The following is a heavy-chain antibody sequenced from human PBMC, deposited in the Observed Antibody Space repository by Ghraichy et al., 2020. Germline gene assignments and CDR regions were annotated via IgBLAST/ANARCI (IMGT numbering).Heavy chain of an antibody. CDR2: ITDTGST. Sequence: SETLSLTCGVYGGSLLPCDWSWIRQPPGKGLEWIGDITDTGSTIYNPSLESRVSISINTSKNEFSLNLSSLTAADTAVYYCARLWGRYFDPWGQGTLVTVSS. J-gene: IGHJ4*02. D-gene: IGHD1-26*01. V-gene: IGHV4-34*01. CDR1: GGSLLPCD. CDR3: ARLWGRYFDP.